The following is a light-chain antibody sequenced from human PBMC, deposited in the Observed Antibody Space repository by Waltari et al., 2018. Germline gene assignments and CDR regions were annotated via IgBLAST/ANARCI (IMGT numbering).Light chain of an antibody. J-gene: IGKJ4*01. CDR2: DAS. V-gene: IGKV3-20*01. CDR3: QQCGGSPPT. CDR1: QRVSSRY. Sequence: ETVLTQSPGILPLSPGAGATLSCRASQRVSSRYFAWYQQTPGPAPRLLIYDASSRATRIPDRFSGRGSGTDFTLTIISLEPEDFAVYYCQQCGGSPPTFGGGTKVEIE.